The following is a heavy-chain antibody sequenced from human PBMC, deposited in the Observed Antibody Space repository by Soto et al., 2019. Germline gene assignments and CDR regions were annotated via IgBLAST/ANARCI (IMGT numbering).Heavy chain of an antibody. V-gene: IGHV4-59*01. J-gene: IGHJ4*02. CDR1: GGSISSYY. CDR2: IFYTGST. CDR3: ARVDSGWHDY. Sequence: ETLSLTCTVSGGSISSYYWSWIRQPPGKGLEWIGYIFYTGSTDYNPSLKSRVTISVDTSKNEFSLKLTSVTAADTAVYYCARVDSGWHDYWGQGTLVTVSS. D-gene: IGHD6-19*01.